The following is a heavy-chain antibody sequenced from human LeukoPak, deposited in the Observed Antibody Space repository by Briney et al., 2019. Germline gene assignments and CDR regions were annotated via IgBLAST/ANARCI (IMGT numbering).Heavy chain of an antibody. CDR2: IKQDGSEK. D-gene: IGHD2-15*01. J-gene: IGHJ5*02. CDR3: AREDRGGSYYP. V-gene: IGHV3-7*01. Sequence: PGGSLRLSCAASGFTFISYWLTWVRQAPGKGLEWVANIKQDGSEKYYVGSVKGRFTISRDNAKNSLYLQMNSLRAEDTAVYYCAREDRGGSYYPWGQGTLVTVSS. CDR1: GFTFISYW.